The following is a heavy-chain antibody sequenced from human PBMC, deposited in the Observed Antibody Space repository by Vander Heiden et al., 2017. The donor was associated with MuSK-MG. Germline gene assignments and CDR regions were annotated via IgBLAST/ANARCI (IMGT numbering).Heavy chain of an antibody. CDR1: GFTFDDYA. D-gene: IGHD3-10*02. J-gene: IGHJ3*02. V-gene: IGHV3-9*01. Sequence: EVQLVESGGGLVQPGRSLRLSCAASGFTFDDYAMHWVRQAPGKGLEWVSGSSWNSGSIGYADSVNGRFTSFRDNAKNSLYLQMNSLSAVDTAFYYCAIFARGVAVVFWEGVYNDAFDIWGQGTMVTVSS. CDR2: SSWNSGSI. CDR3: AIFARGVAVVFWEGVYNDAFDI.